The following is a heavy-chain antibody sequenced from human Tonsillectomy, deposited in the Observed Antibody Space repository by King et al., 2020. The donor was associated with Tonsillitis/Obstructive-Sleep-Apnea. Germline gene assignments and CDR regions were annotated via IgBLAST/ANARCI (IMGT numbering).Heavy chain of an antibody. CDR3: AREYFYDSSGYRADTFDI. V-gene: IGHV6-1*01. CDR1: GDSVSSTSAA. D-gene: IGHD3-22*01. CDR2: TYYRSRWYN. J-gene: IGHJ3*02. Sequence: VQLPQSGPGLVKPSQTLSVNCAISGDSVSSTSAAWNWIRQSPSRGLEWLGRTYYRSRWYNDYAASVKSRISINADTSKNDFSLQVNSVTPEDTAVYYCAREYFYDSSGYRADTFDIWGQGTMVTVSP.